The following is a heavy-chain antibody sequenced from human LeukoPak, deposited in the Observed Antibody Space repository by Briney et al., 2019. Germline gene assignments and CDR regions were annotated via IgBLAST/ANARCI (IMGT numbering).Heavy chain of an antibody. CDR3: ARFIAAGAFDY. J-gene: IGHJ4*02. V-gene: IGHV3-30*07. Sequence: PGKSLRLSCAASGFTFSNYAMHWVRQAPGKGLEWVSLISSGGTYEYYADSVKGRFTISRDNSKNTLYLQLNSLRAEDTAVYYCARFIAAGAFDYWGQGTLVTVSS. D-gene: IGHD6-13*01. CDR1: GFTFSNYA. CDR2: ISSGGTYE.